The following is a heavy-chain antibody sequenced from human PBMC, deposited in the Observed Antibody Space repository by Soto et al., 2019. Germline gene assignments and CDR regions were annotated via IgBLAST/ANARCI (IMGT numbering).Heavy chain of an antibody. CDR2: ISSSGSTI. CDR3: AREMEDCTNGVCYFYFDY. J-gene: IGHJ4*02. V-gene: IGHV3-11*01. CDR1: GFTFSDYY. D-gene: IGHD2-8*01. Sequence: PGGSLRLSCAASGFTFSDYYMSWIRQAPGKGLEWVSYISSSGSTIYYADSVKGRFTISRDNAKNSLYLQMNSLRAEDTAVYYCAREMEDCTNGVCYFYFDYWGQGTLVTVSS.